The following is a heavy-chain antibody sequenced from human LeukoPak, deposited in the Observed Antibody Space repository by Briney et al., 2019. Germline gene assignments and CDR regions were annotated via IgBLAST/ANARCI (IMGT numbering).Heavy chain of an antibody. V-gene: IGHV4-59*01. CDR1: GGSISSYY. J-gene: IGHJ4*02. D-gene: IGHD3-9*01. CDR3: ARVDLRYFDWLSTYYFDY. Sequence: KPSETLSLTCTVSGGSISSYYGSWIRQPPGKGLEWIGYIYYSGSTNYNPSLKSRVTISVDTSKNQFSLKLSSVTAADTAVYYCARVDLRYFDWLSTYYFDYWGQGTLVTVSS. CDR2: IYYSGST.